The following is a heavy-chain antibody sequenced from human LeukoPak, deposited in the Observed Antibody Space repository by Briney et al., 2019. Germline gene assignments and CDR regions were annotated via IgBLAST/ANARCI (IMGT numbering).Heavy chain of an antibody. Sequence: PSETLSLTCTVSGGSISSSSYYWVWIRQPPGKGLEWIGSIYYSGSTYYNPSLKSRVTISVDTSKNQFSLKLSSVTAADTAVYYCAREHYYDSSGYYPDYWGQGTLVTVSS. V-gene: IGHV4-39*07. CDR3: AREHYYDSSGYYPDY. D-gene: IGHD3-22*01. J-gene: IGHJ4*02. CDR1: GGSISSSSYY. CDR2: IYYSGST.